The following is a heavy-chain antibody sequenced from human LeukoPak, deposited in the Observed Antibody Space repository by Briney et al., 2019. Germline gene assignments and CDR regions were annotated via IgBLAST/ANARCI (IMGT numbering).Heavy chain of an antibody. Sequence: PGGSLRLSCAASGFIFSSFWMSWVRQAPGKGLEWVSAISGSGGSTYYADSVKGRFTISRDNSKNTLYLQMNSLRAEDTAVYYCAKCPPYCTNGVCYTQKYYFDYWGQGTLVTVSS. CDR1: GFIFSSFW. CDR3: AKCPPYCTNGVCYTQKYYFDY. V-gene: IGHV3-23*01. CDR2: ISGSGGST. J-gene: IGHJ4*02. D-gene: IGHD2-8*01.